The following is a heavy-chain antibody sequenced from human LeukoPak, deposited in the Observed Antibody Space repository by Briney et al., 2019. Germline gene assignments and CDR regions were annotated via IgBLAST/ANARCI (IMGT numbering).Heavy chain of an antibody. CDR2: IYSGGST. J-gene: IGHJ4*02. CDR3: AREKLNWGFDY. V-gene: IGHV3-53*01. D-gene: IGHD3-16*01. CDR1: GFTVSSKY. Sequence: PGGSLRLSCAASGFTVSSKYMNWVRQAPGKGLEWVSIIYSGGSTYYADSVKGRFTISRHNSKNILYLQMNSLRAEDTAVYYCAREKLNWGFDYWGQGTLVTVSS.